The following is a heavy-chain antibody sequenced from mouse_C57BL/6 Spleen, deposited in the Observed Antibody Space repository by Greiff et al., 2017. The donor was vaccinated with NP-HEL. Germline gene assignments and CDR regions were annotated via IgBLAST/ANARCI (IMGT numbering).Heavy chain of an antibody. V-gene: IGHV5-17*01. CDR2: ISSGSSTF. Sequence: DVHLVESGGGLVKPGGSLKLSCAASGFTFSDYGMHWVRQAPEKGLEWVAYISSGSSTFYYADTVKGRFTISRDNAKNTLFLQMTSLRSEDTAMYYCARGNAMDYWGQGTSVTVSS. CDR3: ARGNAMDY. J-gene: IGHJ4*01. CDR1: GFTFSDYG.